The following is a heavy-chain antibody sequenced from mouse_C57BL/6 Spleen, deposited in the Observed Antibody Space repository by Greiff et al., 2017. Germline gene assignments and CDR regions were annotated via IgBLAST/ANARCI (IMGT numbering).Heavy chain of an antibody. CDR3: TRVITTVVPWYFDV. Sequence: VQLQQSGAELVRPGASVKLSCTASGFNIKDDYMHWVKQRPEQGLEWIGWIDPENGDTEYASKFQGKATITADTSSNTAYLQLSSLTSEDTAVYYGTRVITTVVPWYFDVWGTGTTVTVSS. CDR1: GFNIKDDY. D-gene: IGHD1-1*01. V-gene: IGHV14-4*01. J-gene: IGHJ1*03. CDR2: IDPENGDT.